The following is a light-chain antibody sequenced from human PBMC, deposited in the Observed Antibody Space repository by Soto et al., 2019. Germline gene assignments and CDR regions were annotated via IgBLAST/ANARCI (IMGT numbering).Light chain of an antibody. J-gene: IGKJ1*01. V-gene: IGKV3-20*01. CDR2: GAS. CDR3: RQYGSSPWT. Sequence: VMTQSPATLSVSPGERASLSCRASQNLRSSLAWYQQKPGQAPRLLIYGASTRATGIPARFSGSGSGTDFTLTISRLEPEDFAVYYCRQYGSSPWTFGQGTKVDIK. CDR1: QNLRSS.